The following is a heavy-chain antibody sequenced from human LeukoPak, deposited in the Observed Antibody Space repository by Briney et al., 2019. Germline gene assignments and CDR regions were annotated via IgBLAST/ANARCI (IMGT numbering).Heavy chain of an antibody. CDR1: GGSISSYY. CDR2: IYTSGST. CDR3: ARDRYYYGSGSYFGWYFDL. Sequence: PSETLSLTCTVSGGSISSYYWSWIRQPAGKGLEWIGRIYTSGSTNYNPSLKSRVTMSVDTSKNQFSLKLSSVTAADTAVYYCARDRYYYGSGSYFGWYFDLWGRGTLVTVSS. V-gene: IGHV4-4*07. D-gene: IGHD3-10*01. J-gene: IGHJ2*01.